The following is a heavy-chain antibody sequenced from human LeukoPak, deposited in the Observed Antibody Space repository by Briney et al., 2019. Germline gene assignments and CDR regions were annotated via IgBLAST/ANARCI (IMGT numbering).Heavy chain of an antibody. Sequence: ASVKVSCKVSGYTLTELSMHWVRQAPGKGLEWMGGFDPEDGETIYAQKFQGRVTMTEDTSTGTAYMELSSLRSEDTAVYYCATAPLPIVVVPAARVYYYGMDVWGQGTTVTVSS. J-gene: IGHJ6*02. CDR3: ATAPLPIVVVPAARVYYYGMDV. D-gene: IGHD2-2*01. CDR1: GYTLTELS. V-gene: IGHV1-24*01. CDR2: FDPEDGET.